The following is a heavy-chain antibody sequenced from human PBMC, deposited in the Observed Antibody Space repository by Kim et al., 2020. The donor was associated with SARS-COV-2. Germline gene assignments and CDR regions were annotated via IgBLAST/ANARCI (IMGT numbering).Heavy chain of an antibody. CDR3: ARCIGYCSSTSCYVDWFDP. CDR1: GFTVSSNY. Sequence: GGSLRLSCAASGFTVSSNYMSWVRQAPGKGLEWVSVIYSGGSTYYADSVKGRFTISRDNSKNTLYLQMNSLRAEDTAVYYCARCIGYCSSTSCYVDWFDPWGQGTLVTVSS. CDR2: IYSGGST. V-gene: IGHV3-53*01. J-gene: IGHJ5*02. D-gene: IGHD2-2*01.